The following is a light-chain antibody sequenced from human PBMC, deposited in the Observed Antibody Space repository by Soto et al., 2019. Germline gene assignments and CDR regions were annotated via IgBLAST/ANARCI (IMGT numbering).Light chain of an antibody. V-gene: IGKV3-11*01. CDR3: QQYNSY. J-gene: IGKJ4*01. CDR1: QSVRSH. Sequence: DTVLTQSPATLSLSPGETATLSCRASQSVRSHLAWYQQRPGQPPRLLIYDASYRATGVPLRFSGSGSGTEFTLTISSLESGDSAIYYCQQYNSYFGGGTKVEIK. CDR2: DAS.